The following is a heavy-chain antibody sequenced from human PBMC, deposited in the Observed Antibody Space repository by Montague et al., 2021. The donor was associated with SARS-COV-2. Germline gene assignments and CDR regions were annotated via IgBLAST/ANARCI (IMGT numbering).Heavy chain of an antibody. Sequence: SETLSLTCSVSSGSIISSGYYWGWIRQPPGKELEWIGNIYYSGTTYYNPSLQSRGTISVDTPKNHLSLRLSSMTAADTAVYFCARGMIRGVTTPFDYWGQGSQVTVSS. CDR1: SGSIISSGYY. J-gene: IGHJ4*02. CDR3: ARGMIRGVTTPFDY. CDR2: IYYSGTT. D-gene: IGHD3-10*01. V-gene: IGHV4-39*02.